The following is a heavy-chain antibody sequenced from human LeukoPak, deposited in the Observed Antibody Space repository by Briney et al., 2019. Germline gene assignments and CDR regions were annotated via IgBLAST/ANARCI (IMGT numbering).Heavy chain of an antibody. D-gene: IGHD1-26*01. J-gene: IGHJ5*02. CDR1: GFTFSSYW. Sequence: PGGSLRLSCVASGFTFSSYWMTWVRQTPGKGLELVANIKEDGSEKYYVDSVKGRFTISRDNAKNSLYLQMNSLRAEDTAVYFCVYGGSYYVAWGQGTLVTVSS. CDR2: IKEDGSEK. V-gene: IGHV3-7*01. CDR3: VYGGSYYVA.